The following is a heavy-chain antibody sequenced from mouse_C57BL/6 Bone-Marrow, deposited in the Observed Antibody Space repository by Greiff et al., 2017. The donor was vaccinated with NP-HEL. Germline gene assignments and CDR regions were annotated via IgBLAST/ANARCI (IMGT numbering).Heavy chain of an antibody. V-gene: IGHV1-64*01. D-gene: IGHD2-5*01. CDR2: IHPNSGST. CDR1: GYTFTSYW. Sequence: QVQLQQPGAELVKPGASVKLSCKASGYTFTSYWMHWVKQRTGQGLEWIGMIHPNSGSTNYNEKFKSKATLTVDKSSSTAYMQLSSLTSEDSAVYYCAREAYYSNPFAYWGQGTLVTVSA. J-gene: IGHJ3*01. CDR3: AREAYYSNPFAY.